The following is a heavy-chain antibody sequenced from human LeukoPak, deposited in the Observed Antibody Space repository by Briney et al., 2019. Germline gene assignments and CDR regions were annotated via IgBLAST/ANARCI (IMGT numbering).Heavy chain of an antibody. CDR1: GGSISSYY. J-gene: IGHJ4*02. Sequence: SETLSLTCTVSGGSISSYYWSWIRQPAGKGLEWIGRIYTSGSTNYNASLKSRVSMSVDTSKNQFSLKLSSVTAADTAVYYCARDLRSSPRFDYWGQGTLVTVSS. D-gene: IGHD6-6*01. CDR2: IYTSGST. CDR3: ARDLRSSPRFDY. V-gene: IGHV4-4*07.